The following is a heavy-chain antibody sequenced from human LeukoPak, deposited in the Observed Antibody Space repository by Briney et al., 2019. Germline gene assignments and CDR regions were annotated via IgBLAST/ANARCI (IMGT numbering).Heavy chain of an antibody. J-gene: IGHJ3*02. CDR3: AKKFTGVDRAFDI. CDR1: GFTFSNYA. Sequence: PGGSLRLSCAVSGFTFSNYAMTWVRQAPGKGLEWVSYISSSSSPINYADSAKGRFTISRDNSKNTLYLQMNSLRAEDTAVYYCAKKFTGVDRAFDIWAQGTMVTVSS. D-gene: IGHD7-27*01. CDR2: ISSSSSPI. V-gene: IGHV3-23*01.